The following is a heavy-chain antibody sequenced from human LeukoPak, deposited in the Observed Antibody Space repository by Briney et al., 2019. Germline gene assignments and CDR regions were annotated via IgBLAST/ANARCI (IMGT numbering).Heavy chain of an antibody. CDR2: IHPGDSDT. Sequence: GESLKISCKASGYTFANYWIVWVRQMPGKGLEWMGIIHPGDSDTRYSPSFQGQVTISADKSINTAYLQWSSLKASDTGMYYCAKGTLVGGFDYWGQGTLVTVSS. CDR1: GYTFANYW. V-gene: IGHV5-51*01. D-gene: IGHD3-10*01. CDR3: AKGTLVGGFDY. J-gene: IGHJ4*02.